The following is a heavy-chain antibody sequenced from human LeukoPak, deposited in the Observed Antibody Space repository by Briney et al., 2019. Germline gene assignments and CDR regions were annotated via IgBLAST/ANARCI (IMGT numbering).Heavy chain of an antibody. V-gene: IGHV1-2*02. CDR1: GYTFTGYY. J-gene: IGHJ4*02. D-gene: IGHD6-13*01. CDR3: ARGDSSSWTLDY. CDR2: INPNSGGT. Sequence: ASVKVSCKASGYTFTGYYMHWVRQAPGQGLELKGRINPNSGGTNYAQKFQGRVTMTRDTSISTAYMELSRLRSDDTAVYYCARGDSSSWTLDYWGQGTLVTVSS.